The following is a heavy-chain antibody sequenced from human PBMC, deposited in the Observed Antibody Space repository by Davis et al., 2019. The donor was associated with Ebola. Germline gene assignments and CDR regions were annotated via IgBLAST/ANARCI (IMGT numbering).Heavy chain of an antibody. J-gene: IGHJ4*02. CDR3: VQFYFDY. CDR2: ISGSGGST. Sequence: GESLKISCAASGFTFSSYAMSWVRQAPGKGLEWVSTISGSGGSTYYADSVKGRFTISRDNSKSTLYLQMNSLRADDTAVYYCVQFYFDYWGQGTLVTVSS. CDR1: GFTFSSYA. V-gene: IGHV3-23*01.